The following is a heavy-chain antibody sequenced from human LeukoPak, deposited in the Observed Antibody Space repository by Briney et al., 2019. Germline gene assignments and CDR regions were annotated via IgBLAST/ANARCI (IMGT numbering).Heavy chain of an antibody. CDR2: IKQDGSKT. CDR1: GFSIGDYW. CDR3: ARDWTPHTNKKYWYDALDI. Sequence: GGSLRLTCAASGFSIGDYWMSWVRQAPGKGLEWVANIKQDGSKTYYVDSVKGRFTISGDNAKGSLFLQMNSLRVEDTAMYYCARDWTPHTNKKYWYDALDIWGQGTMVTVSS. D-gene: IGHD2-8*01. V-gene: IGHV3-7*01. J-gene: IGHJ3*02.